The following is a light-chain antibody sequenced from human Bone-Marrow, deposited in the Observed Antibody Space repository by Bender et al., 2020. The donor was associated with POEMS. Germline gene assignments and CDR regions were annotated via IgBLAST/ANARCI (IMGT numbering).Light chain of an antibody. Sequence: QSALTQPASVSGSPGQSIIISCTGTSSDVEMYNLVSWYQQHPGKAPKLMIFDVSNRPSGVSNRFSGSKSANTASLTISGLQAEDEADYYCSSYTSSSTLWVFGGGTKLTVL. J-gene: IGLJ3*02. CDR3: SSYTSSSTLWV. CDR2: DVS. V-gene: IGLV2-14*02. CDR1: SSDVEMYNL.